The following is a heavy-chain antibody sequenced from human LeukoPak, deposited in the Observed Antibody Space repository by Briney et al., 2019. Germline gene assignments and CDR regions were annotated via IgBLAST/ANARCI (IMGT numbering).Heavy chain of an antibody. CDR1: GFAFSNAW. CDR2: SKSKTDGGTT. D-gene: IGHD3-10*01. V-gene: IGHV3-15*01. Sequence: PGGSLRLSCAASGFAFSNAWMTWVRQAPGRGLEWVGRSKSKTDGGTTDYAAPVKGRFSILREDSKNTVYLQMNSLKTEDTAVYYCTTYGSGSSLVRYWGQGTLVSVSS. CDR3: TTYGSGSSLVRY. J-gene: IGHJ4*02.